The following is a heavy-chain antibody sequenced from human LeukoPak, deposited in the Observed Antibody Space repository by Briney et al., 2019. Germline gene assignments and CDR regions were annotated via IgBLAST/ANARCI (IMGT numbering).Heavy chain of an antibody. CDR3: AKDSAAASMQD. D-gene: IGHD6-13*01. J-gene: IGHJ1*01. CDR1: GSISDDYA. Sequence: PGGSLRLSCTASGSISDDYAMHWVRQAPGKGLEWVSFIGGDGRSAYYRDSVKGRFTISRDNTKNSLYLQMNSLRAEDTAFYYCAKDSAAASMQDWGQGTLVTVSS. CDR2: IGGDGRSA. V-gene: IGHV3-43*02.